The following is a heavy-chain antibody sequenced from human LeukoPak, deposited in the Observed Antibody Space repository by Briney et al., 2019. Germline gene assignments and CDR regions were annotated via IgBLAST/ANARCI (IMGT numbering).Heavy chain of an antibody. Sequence: GASVKVSCKASGYTFTSYYMHWVRQAPGQGLEWMGWINPNSGGTNYAQKFQGRVTMTRDTSISTAYMELSRLRSDDTAVYYCARAELLTDAFDIWGQGTMVTVSS. CDR3: ARAELLTDAFDI. CDR2: INPNSGGT. J-gene: IGHJ3*02. D-gene: IGHD3-10*01. V-gene: IGHV1-2*02. CDR1: GYTFTSYY.